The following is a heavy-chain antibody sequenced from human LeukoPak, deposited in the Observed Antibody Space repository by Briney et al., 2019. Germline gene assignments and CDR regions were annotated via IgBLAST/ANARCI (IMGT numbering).Heavy chain of an antibody. Sequence: GGSLRLSCEASGFTFSQYGMHWVRQPPGKGLEWVAFIRNDGSIRYYADSVRGRFTISRDNSRNTLYLQLNSLRPDDTALYSCAKGHCNISSCFLPGNSYYFMDVWGEGTTVTISS. D-gene: IGHD2-2*01. CDR1: GFTFSQYG. CDR2: IRNDGSIR. V-gene: IGHV3-30*02. CDR3: AKGHCNISSCFLPGNSYYFMDV. J-gene: IGHJ6*03.